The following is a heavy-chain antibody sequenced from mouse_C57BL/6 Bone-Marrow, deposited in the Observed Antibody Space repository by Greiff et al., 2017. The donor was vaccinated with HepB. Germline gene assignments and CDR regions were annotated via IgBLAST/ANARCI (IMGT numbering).Heavy chain of an antibody. D-gene: IGHD4-1*01. Sequence: DVKLVESGGGLVQPKGSLKLSCAASGFTFNTYAMHWVRQAPGKGLEWVARIRSKSSNYATYYADSVKDRFTISRDDSQSMLYLQMNNLKTEDTAMYYCVRRGPLGREGPYYYAMDYWGQGTSVTVSS. J-gene: IGHJ4*01. CDR2: IRSKSSNYAT. CDR1: GFTFNTYA. V-gene: IGHV10-3*01. CDR3: VRRGPLGREGPYYYAMDY.